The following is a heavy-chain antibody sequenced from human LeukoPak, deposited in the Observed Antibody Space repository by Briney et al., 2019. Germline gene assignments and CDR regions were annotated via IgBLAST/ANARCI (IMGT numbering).Heavy chain of an antibody. Sequence: PSETLSLTCTVSGGSISTYYWSWIRQPPGKGLEWIGYIYYSGSTNYNPSLKSRVTISLDTSKNQFSLKLSPVAAADTAVYYCARHSYGDYAGNYVMDVWGQGTTVTVSS. D-gene: IGHD4-17*01. CDR2: IYYSGST. CDR3: ARHSYGDYAGNYVMDV. CDR1: GGSISTYY. J-gene: IGHJ6*02. V-gene: IGHV4-59*01.